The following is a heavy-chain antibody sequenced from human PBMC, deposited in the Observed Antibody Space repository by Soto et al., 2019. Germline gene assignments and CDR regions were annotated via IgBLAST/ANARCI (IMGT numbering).Heavy chain of an antibody. J-gene: IGHJ6*02. Sequence: QVQLVQSGAEVKKPGASVKVSCKASGYTFTSYGISWVRQAPGQGLEWMGWISAYNGNPHHARKLQGRVTMTTDTPTRTAYMELRSLRSDDTAVYYCARDRPAMAGGGMDVWGQGTTVTVSS. V-gene: IGHV1-18*04. CDR3: ARDRPAMAGGGMDV. D-gene: IGHD2-2*01. CDR2: ISAYNGNP. CDR1: GYTFTSYG.